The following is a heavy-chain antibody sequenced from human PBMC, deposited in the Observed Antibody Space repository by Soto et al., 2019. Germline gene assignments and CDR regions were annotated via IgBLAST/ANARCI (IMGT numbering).Heavy chain of an antibody. D-gene: IGHD2-8*01. CDR1: SGAISSGHW. CDR2: IDHNGRT. CDR3: ARGDLGVPMFEF. Sequence: QVQLQESGPGLVKPSGTLSLTCTVSSGAISSGHWWSWVRQPPGKGLEWIGEIDHNGRTKYNPSLRSRLTMSVEKSKNQFSVQLSSVTAADTAVYYCARGDLGVPMFEFWGQGTRVSVSS. V-gene: IGHV4-4*02. J-gene: IGHJ4*02.